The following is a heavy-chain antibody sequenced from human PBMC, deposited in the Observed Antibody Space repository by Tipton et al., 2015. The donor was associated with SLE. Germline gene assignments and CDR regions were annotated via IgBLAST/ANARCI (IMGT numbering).Heavy chain of an antibody. CDR2: IKEDGSEK. CDR1: GFTFTSYS. J-gene: IGHJ4*02. D-gene: IGHD2-21*02. V-gene: IGHV3-7*01. Sequence: VQLVQSGGGVVQPGGSLRLSCAASGFTFTSYSMNWVRQAPGKGLEWVANIKEDGSEKYYVDSVKGRFTISRDNAKNSLSLQMNSLRAEDTAVYYCARMVVTAIGYYFDYWGQGTLVTVSS. CDR3: ARMVVTAIGYYFDY.